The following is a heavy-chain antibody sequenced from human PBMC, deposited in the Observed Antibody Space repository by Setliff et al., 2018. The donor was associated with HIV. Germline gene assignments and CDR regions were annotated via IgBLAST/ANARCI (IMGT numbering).Heavy chain of an antibody. CDR2: ISSSSSRYT. CDR1: GFTFSDYY. CDR3: AKDGHDQDHYYHMDV. V-gene: IGHV3-11*05. D-gene: IGHD1-1*01. J-gene: IGHJ6*03. Sequence: PGGSLRLSCAASGFTFSDYYMSWIRQAPGKGLEWVSSISSSSSRYTIYADSVEGRFTISRDNNKNTLYLQMNSLRAEDTAVYYCAKDGHDQDHYYHMDVWGKGTTVTVSS.